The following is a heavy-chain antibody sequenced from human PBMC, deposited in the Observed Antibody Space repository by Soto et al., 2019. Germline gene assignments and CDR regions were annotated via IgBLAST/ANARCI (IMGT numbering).Heavy chain of an antibody. Sequence: SETLSLTCAVSSGSISSSNWWSWVRQPPGKGLEWIGEIYHSGSTNYNPSLKSRVTISVDKSKNQFSLKLSSVTAADTAVYYCARVLRFLEWSISYYYYMDVWGKGTTVTVS. CDR3: ARVLRFLEWSISYYYYMDV. V-gene: IGHV4-4*02. J-gene: IGHJ6*03. CDR1: SGSISSSNW. CDR2: IYHSGST. D-gene: IGHD3-3*01.